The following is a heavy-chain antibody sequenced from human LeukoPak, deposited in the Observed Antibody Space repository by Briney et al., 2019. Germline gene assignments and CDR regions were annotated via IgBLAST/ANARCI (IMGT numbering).Heavy chain of an antibody. V-gene: IGHV3-21*01. CDR1: GFTFSSYS. CDR2: ISSSSSYI. D-gene: IGHD5-12*01. J-gene: IGHJ4*02. CDR3: ARVGYDTLPFDY. Sequence: GGSLRLSCAASGFTFSSYSMNWVRQAPGKGLEWVSSISSSSSYIYYADSVKGRFTISRDNAKNSLYLQMNSLRAEDTAVYYCARVGYDTLPFDYWGQGTLVTVSS.